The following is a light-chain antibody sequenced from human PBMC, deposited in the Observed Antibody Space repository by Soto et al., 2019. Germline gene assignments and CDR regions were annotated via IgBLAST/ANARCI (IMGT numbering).Light chain of an antibody. J-gene: IGKJ4*01. Sequence: IIVTQSPATMSVSPGERATLSCRASQSVNKNLAWYQQKPGQAPRLLIYGASTRATGIPARFGGSGYGTEFTLTISRLQSEDFAIYYCQQYNNWPLLTFGGGTKVEIK. V-gene: IGKV3-15*01. CDR3: QQYNNWPLLT. CDR2: GAS. CDR1: QSVNKN.